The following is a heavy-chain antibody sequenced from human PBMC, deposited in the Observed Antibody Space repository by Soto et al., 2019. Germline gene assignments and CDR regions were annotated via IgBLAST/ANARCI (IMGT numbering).Heavy chain of an antibody. CDR3: ARDAPTVTTDSGYYYYYKDV. CDR2: IYYSGST. J-gene: IGHJ6*03. V-gene: IGHV4-31*03. Sequence: SETLSLTCTVSGGSISSGGYYWSWIRQHPGKGLEWIGYIYYSGSTYYNPSLKSRVTISVDTSKNQFSLKLSSVTAADTAVYYCARDAPTVTTDSGYYYYYKDVWSKGTTVTVSS. D-gene: IGHD4-17*01. CDR1: GGSISSGGYY.